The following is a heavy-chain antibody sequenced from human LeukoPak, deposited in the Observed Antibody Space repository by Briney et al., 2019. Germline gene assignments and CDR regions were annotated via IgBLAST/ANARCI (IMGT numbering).Heavy chain of an antibody. CDR3: AKDDLTGSPQLRYGDYAVLGNANDY. D-gene: IGHD4-17*01. Sequence: ASVKVSCKASGYTFTNYHMHWVRQAPGQGLEWMGIINPSGDSTSYAQKFQGRVTMTRDTSTSTDYMELSSLRSEDTAVYYCAKDDLTGSPQLRYGDYAVLGNANDYWGQGTLVTVSS. CDR1: GYTFTNYH. J-gene: IGHJ4*02. V-gene: IGHV1-46*01. CDR2: INPSGDST.